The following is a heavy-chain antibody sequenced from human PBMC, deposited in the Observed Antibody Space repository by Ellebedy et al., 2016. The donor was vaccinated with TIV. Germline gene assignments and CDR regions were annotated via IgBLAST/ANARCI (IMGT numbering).Heavy chain of an antibody. Sequence: SLKISCAASGFTFDDYAMHWVRPAPGKGIEWVSGIRWNSGRIGYADSVKGRFTISRDNAKNSLYLQMNSLRAEDTALYYCAKDRGAYSSCCDYWGQGTLVTVSS. V-gene: IGHV3-9*01. CDR1: GFTFDDYA. CDR2: IRWNSGRI. D-gene: IGHD6-19*01. CDR3: AKDRGAYSSCCDY. J-gene: IGHJ4*02.